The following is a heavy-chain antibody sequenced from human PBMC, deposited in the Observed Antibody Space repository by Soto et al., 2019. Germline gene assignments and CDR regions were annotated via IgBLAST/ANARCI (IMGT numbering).Heavy chain of an antibody. Sequence: SDTLSLISAFYGGSFSGYSWSWIRQPPGKGLEWIGEINHSGSTNYNPSLKSRVTISVDTSKNQFSLKLSSVTAADTAVYYCARHGITRSYYDAFDIWGQGTMVT. D-gene: IGHD1-26*01. CDR1: GGSFSGYS. CDR2: INHSGST. V-gene: IGHV4-34*01. CDR3: ARHGITRSYYDAFDI. J-gene: IGHJ3*02.